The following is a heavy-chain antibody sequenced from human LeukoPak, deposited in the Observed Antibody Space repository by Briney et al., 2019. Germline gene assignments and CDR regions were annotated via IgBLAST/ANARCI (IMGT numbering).Heavy chain of an antibody. J-gene: IGHJ4*02. V-gene: IGHV3-23*01. D-gene: IGHD3-22*01. CDR3: AKGSYYDSSGSFYFDY. Sequence: GGSLRLSCAASGFTFSSYAMSWVRQASGKGLEWVSGISGSGDNTYYADSVKGRFTISRDNSKNTLYVQVNSLGTEDTAAYYCAKGSYYDSSGSFYFDYWGQGTLVTVSS. CDR2: ISGSGDNT. CDR1: GFTFSSYA.